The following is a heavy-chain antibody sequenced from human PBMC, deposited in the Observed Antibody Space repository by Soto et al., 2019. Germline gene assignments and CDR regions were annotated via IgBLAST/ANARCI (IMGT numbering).Heavy chain of an antibody. Sequence: QVPLVESGGGVVQPGRSLRLSCAASGFTFSSYAMHWVRQAPGQGMEWVALISYDGSNKYYADSVKGRFTISRDNSKITPYLQMNSLRPEDTAVYHCARDQGGTTPYYHGMDVWGQGTTVTVSS. CDR3: ARDQGGTTPYYHGMDV. CDR1: GFTFSSYA. V-gene: IGHV3-30-3*01. CDR2: ISYDGSNK. J-gene: IGHJ6*02. D-gene: IGHD1-7*01.